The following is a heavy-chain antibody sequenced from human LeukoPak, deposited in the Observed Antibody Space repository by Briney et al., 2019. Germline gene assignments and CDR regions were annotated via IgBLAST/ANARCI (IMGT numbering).Heavy chain of an antibody. CDR3: ARDSTPYYYYMDV. CDR2: ISSSSSTI. CDR1: GFTFSSYS. J-gene: IGHJ6*03. V-gene: IGHV3-48*01. Sequence: GGSLRLSCAASGFTFSSYSMNWVRQAPGKGLEWVSYISSSSSTIYYADSVKGRFTISRDNAKNSLYLQMNSLRAEDTAVYYCARDSTPYYYYMDVWGKGTTVTVSS.